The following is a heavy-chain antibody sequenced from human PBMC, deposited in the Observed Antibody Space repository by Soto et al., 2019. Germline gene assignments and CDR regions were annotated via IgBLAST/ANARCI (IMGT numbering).Heavy chain of an antibody. CDR3: SRDRYSSIWKKPFYYHHCAMEV. Sequence: SETLSLTCTVSGGSVSSGSYYWRWIRQPPGKGLGWIGNIYYNGSTNYNPSLKSRVTISVDTSKNQFSLKLTSVTAADTAVYCCSRDRYSSIWKKPFYYHHCAMEVWGQGTTVTGSS. CDR1: GGSVSSGSYY. CDR2: IYYNGST. D-gene: IGHD6-13*01. V-gene: IGHV4-61*01. J-gene: IGHJ6*02.